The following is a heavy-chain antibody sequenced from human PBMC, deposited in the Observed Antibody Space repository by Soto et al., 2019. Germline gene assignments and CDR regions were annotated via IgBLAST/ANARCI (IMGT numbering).Heavy chain of an antibody. D-gene: IGHD6-6*01. CDR1: GGSMSGYY. CDR2: VYYTGST. Sequence: QVQLQESGPGLVKPSETLCLTCRVSGGSMSGYYWSWVRLAPGKGLEWIGYVYYTGSTNYNPSLQSRVSISVDTSNKHFSLSLSLVTAADTAVYFCARSIAVPSGHIDHWGQGIRVTISS. V-gene: IGHV4-59*01. J-gene: IGHJ4*02. CDR3: ARSIAVPSGHIDH.